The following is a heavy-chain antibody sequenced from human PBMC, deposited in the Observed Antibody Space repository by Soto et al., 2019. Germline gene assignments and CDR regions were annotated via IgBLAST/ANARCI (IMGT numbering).Heavy chain of an antibody. Sequence: SETLSLTCAVYGGSFSGYYWSWIRQPPGKGLEWIGEINHSGSTNYNPSLKSRVTISVDTSKNQFSPKLSSVTAADTAVYYCARGRTLAVAGTKRFDYWGQGTLVTVSS. V-gene: IGHV4-34*01. CDR2: INHSGST. CDR3: ARGRTLAVAGTKRFDY. J-gene: IGHJ4*02. D-gene: IGHD6-19*01. CDR1: GGSFSGYY.